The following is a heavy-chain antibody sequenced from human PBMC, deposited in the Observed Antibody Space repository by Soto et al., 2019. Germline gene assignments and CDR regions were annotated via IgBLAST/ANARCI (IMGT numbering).Heavy chain of an antibody. Sequence: PWGSLRLSCAASGFTFTDAWMNWVRQAPGKGLEWVGRIKSETDGGTADYAAPVKGRFTISRDDSKNTLYLQMNSLKIEDTGTYYCAKLSFVAVWGQGILVTVSS. CDR1: GFTFTDAW. J-gene: IGHJ4*02. D-gene: IGHD3-16*02. V-gene: IGHV3-15*07. CDR3: AKLSFVAV. CDR2: IKSETDGGTA.